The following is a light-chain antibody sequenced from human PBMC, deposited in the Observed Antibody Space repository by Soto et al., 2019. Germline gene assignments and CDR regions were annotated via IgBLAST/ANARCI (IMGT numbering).Light chain of an antibody. CDR3: QQYVSYSRT. V-gene: IGKV1-5*03. Sequence: DIQMTQSPSTLSASVEDRVTITCRSSQSIGDFLAWYQQKPGKAPKLLIYKASSLESGVPSRFSGSGSGTEFTLTISSLQPDDFATYYCQQYVSYSRTFGQGTKVDIK. J-gene: IGKJ1*01. CDR2: KAS. CDR1: QSIGDF.